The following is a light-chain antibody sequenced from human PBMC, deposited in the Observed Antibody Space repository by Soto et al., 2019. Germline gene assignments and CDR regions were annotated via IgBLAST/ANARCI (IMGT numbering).Light chain of an antibody. Sequence: IQLTQSPSSLSASVGDSVTITCRSSQGVSRYLSWYQQKPGRAPILLISAASTLQSGVPARFSGSGSGTDFTLSITSLQPEDFATYYCQHLNTYPVTFGGGTKVEIK. J-gene: IGKJ4*01. CDR1: QGVSRY. CDR2: AAS. CDR3: QHLNTYPVT. V-gene: IGKV1-9*01.